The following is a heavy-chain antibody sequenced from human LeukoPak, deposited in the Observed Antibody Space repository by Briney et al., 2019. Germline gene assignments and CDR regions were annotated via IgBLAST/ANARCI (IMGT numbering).Heavy chain of an antibody. Sequence: KSSETLSLTCAVYGVSFSGYYWSWIRQPPGKGLEWIGEIYHSGSTNYNPSLMSRVTISVDTYKNQISLKLSSVTAAEAGVYYCARGTYAGAGFFHYWGQGNLVTVSS. J-gene: IGHJ4*02. CDR1: GVSFSGYY. CDR3: ARGTYAGAGFFHY. CDR2: IYHSGST. D-gene: IGHD3-16*01. V-gene: IGHV4-34*01.